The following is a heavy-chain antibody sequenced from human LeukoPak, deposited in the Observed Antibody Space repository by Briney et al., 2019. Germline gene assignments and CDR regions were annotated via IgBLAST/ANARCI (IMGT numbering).Heavy chain of an antibody. CDR3: ARLYSSSWRYYYYYYMDV. J-gene: IGHJ6*03. CDR2: INHSGST. CDR1: GGSFSGYY. V-gene: IGHV4-34*01. D-gene: IGHD6-13*01. Sequence: PSETLSLTCAVYGGSFSGYYWSWIRQPPGKGLEWIGEINHSGSTNYNPSLKSRVTISVDTSKNQFSLKLSSVTAADTAVHYCARLYSSSWRYYYYYYMDVWGKGTTVTISS.